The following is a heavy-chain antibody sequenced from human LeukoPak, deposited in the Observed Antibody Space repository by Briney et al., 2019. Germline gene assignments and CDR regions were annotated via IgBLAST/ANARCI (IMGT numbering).Heavy chain of an antibody. V-gene: IGHV4-34*01. CDR2: INHSGST. CDR1: GGSFSGYY. CDR3: ARFVGDYYDSSGYYYQYYFDY. J-gene: IGHJ4*02. D-gene: IGHD3-22*01. Sequence: SETLSLTCAVYGGSFSGYYWSWIRQPPGKGLEWIGEINHSGSTNYNPSLKSRVTISVDTSKNQFSLKLSSVTAADTAVYYCARFVGDYYDSSGYYYQYYFDYWGQGTLVTVSS.